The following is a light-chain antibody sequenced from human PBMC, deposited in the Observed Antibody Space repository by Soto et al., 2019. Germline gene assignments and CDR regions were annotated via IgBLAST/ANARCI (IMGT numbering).Light chain of an antibody. CDR2: DVS. CDR1: ASDIGYYNF. J-gene: IGLJ7*01. V-gene: IGLV2-14*03. CDR3: ASYTGTDTPWV. Sequence: QSALTQPASVSGSLGQSITISCTGAASDIGYYNFVSWYQQHPATAPKLIIYDVSHRPSGISFRFSGSKSGNTASLTISGLRAEDEAAYYGASYTGTDTPWVFGGGTQLTVL.